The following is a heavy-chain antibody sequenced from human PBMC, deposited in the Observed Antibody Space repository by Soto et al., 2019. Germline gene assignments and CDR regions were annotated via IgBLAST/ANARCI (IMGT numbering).Heavy chain of an antibody. CDR2: IIPILGIA. Sequence: QVQLVQSGAEVKKPGSSVKVSCKASGGTFSSYTISWVRQAPGQGLEWMGRIIPILGIANYAQKFQGRVTITADKSTSTAYMELXXXXXXXXXXXYXXXXXXXXXXSCYSSPLGYWGQGTLVTVSS. CDR3: XXXXXXXXXSCYSSPLGY. CDR1: GGTFSSYT. D-gene: IGHD2-15*01. J-gene: IGHJ4*02. V-gene: IGHV1-69*02.